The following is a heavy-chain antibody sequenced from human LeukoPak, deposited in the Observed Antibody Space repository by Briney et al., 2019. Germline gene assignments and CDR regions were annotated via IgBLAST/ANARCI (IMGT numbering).Heavy chain of an antibody. CDR2: IRGKANSYAT. D-gene: IGHD1-26*01. CDR3: TTLAEVGATANDY. Sequence: GGSLRLSCAASGFTFSGSAMHWVRQASGKGLEWLGRIRGKANSYATAYAASVKGRFTISRDDSKNTAYLQMNSLRTEDTAVYYCTTLAEVGATANDYWGQGTLVTVSS. J-gene: IGHJ4*02. CDR1: GFTFSGSA. V-gene: IGHV3-73*01.